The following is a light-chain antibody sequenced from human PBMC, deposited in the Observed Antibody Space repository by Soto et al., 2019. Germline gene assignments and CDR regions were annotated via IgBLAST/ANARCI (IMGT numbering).Light chain of an antibody. J-gene: IGLJ3*02. CDR1: SSNIGSNT. V-gene: IGLV1-44*01. Sequence: QSALTQPPSVSGAPGQRVTISCSGSSSNIGSNTVNWYQQLPGTAPKHLIFSNNQRPSGVPDRFSGSKSGTSASLAISGLQPEDEADYYCAAWDDSLSWVFGGGTKVTVL. CDR3: AAWDDSLSWV. CDR2: SNN.